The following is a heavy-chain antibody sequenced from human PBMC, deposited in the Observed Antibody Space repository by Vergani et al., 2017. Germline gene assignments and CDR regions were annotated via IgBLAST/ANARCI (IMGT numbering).Heavy chain of an antibody. CDR1: GFTFNIYA. V-gene: IGHV3-23*01. Sequence: EVRLLESGGGLVQPGGSLRLSCAASGFTFNIYAMSWVRQAPGKGLEWVSTITYNGGRTYYADSVTGRFTISRDNSKNTLYLQMNSLRAEDTAVYYCAKDTPPIVVVPAAPHDAFDIWGQGTMVTVSS. CDR3: AKDTPPIVVVPAAPHDAFDI. CDR2: ITYNGGRT. J-gene: IGHJ3*02. D-gene: IGHD2-2*01.